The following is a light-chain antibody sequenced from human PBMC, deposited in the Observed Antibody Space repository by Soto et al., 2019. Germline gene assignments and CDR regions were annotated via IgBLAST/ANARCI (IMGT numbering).Light chain of an antibody. CDR3: QLYNTWPPYT. CDR1: QTVESN. V-gene: IGKV3-15*01. J-gene: IGKJ2*01. Sequence: EILMTQSPATLSVSPGERATLSCRASQTVESNLAWYQQQPGQAPRLLIYDASIRATDIPARFSGSGSGTEFTLTISSLQSEDFAVYYCQLYNTWPPYTFGQGTKVEIK. CDR2: DAS.